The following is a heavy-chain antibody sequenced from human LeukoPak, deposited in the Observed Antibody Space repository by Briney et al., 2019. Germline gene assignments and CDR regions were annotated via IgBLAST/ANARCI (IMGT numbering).Heavy chain of an antibody. CDR1: GFTFTSYA. CDR2: VSVRGDGT. CDR3: AKERLGGNYGDYAVDY. J-gene: IGHJ4*02. V-gene: IGHV3-23*01. D-gene: IGHD4-17*01. Sequence: GGSLRLSCAASGFTFTSYAMGWVRQAPGKGLEWVASVSVRGDGTYYADSVKGRFTISRDNSKKTLDLHMDSLRAEDTAVYYCAKERLGGNYGDYAVDYWGQGTMVTVSS.